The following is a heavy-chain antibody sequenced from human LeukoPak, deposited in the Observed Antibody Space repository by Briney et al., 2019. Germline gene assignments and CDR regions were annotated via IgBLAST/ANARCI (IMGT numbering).Heavy chain of an antibody. D-gene: IGHD3-9*01. J-gene: IGHJ4*02. Sequence: GGSLRLSCAASGFSLSSYAMSWVRQAPGKGLEWVSSISGSGASAYYADSVKGRFTISRDTSKNTVYLQMNSLRAEDTAVYYCAKARRPHTISPKEVNFDYWGRGTLVTVSS. V-gene: IGHV3-23*01. CDR2: ISGSGASA. CDR1: GFSLSSYA. CDR3: AKARRPHTISPKEVNFDY.